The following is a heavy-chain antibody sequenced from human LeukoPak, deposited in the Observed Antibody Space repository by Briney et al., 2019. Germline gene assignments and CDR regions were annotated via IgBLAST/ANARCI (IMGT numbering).Heavy chain of an antibody. Sequence: GGSLRLSCAASGFTFSSYWMSWVRQAPGKGLEWVANIKQDGSEKYYVDSVKGRFTISRDNAKNSLCLQMNSLRAEDTAVYYCARDYGSGWSQLYYFDYWGQGTLVTVSS. CDR2: IKQDGSEK. V-gene: IGHV3-7*01. D-gene: IGHD6-19*01. J-gene: IGHJ4*02. CDR3: ARDYGSGWSQLYYFDY. CDR1: GFTFSSYW.